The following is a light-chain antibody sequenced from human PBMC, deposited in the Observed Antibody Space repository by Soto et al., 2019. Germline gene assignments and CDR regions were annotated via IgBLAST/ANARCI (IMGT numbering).Light chain of an antibody. CDR2: KPS. CDR3: QHYNSYSEA. V-gene: IGKV1-5*03. CDR1: QTISSW. J-gene: IGKJ1*01. Sequence: DIQMTQSPSTLSGSVGDRVTITCRASQTISSWLAWYQQKPGKAPKLLIYKPSTLKSGVPSRLSGSGSGTEFTLTISSLQPDDFATYYFQHYNSYSEAFGQGNKVELK.